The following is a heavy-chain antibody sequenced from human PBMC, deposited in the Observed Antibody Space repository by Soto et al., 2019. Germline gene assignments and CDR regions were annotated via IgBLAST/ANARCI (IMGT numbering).Heavy chain of an antibody. J-gene: IGHJ6*02. CDR3: AIYIVVAANYGLDV. Sequence: EVELLESGGALVQPGGSLRLSCAVSGFIFSNYGMSWVRQAPEKGLEWGSAISGSGGNTYYADSVKGRFTISRDNSMNTLFLLMTSLRADVTALYYCAIYIVVAANYGLDVWGQGTTVTVSS. V-gene: IGHV3-23*01. D-gene: IGHD2-15*01. CDR2: ISGSGGNT. CDR1: GFIFSNYG.